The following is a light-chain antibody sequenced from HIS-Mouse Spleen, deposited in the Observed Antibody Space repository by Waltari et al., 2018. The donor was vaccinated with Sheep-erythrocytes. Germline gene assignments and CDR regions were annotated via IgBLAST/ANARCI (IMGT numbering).Light chain of an antibody. J-gene: IGLJ2*01. Sequence: SYELTQPHSVSVSPGQTASITCPGDKLGDKYACWYQQKPGPSPVLVIYQDSKRPSGIPERFSGSNSGNTATLTISGTQAMDEADYYCQVWDSSTVVFGGGTKLTVL. CDR2: QDS. CDR3: QVWDSSTVV. CDR1: KLGDKY. V-gene: IGLV3-1*01.